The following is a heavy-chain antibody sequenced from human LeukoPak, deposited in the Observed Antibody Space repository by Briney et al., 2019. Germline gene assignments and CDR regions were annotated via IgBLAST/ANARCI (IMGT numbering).Heavy chain of an antibody. V-gene: IGHV3-9*01. CDR3: ARGGSYGGYHSY. D-gene: IGHD4-23*01. CDR2: INWNSGSI. J-gene: IGHJ4*02. CDR1: GFSFDDYA. Sequence: GGSLRLSCAASGFSFDDYAMHWVRQAPGKGLEWVSGINWNSGSIDYAESVKGRFTISRDNAKNSLYLQMNSLRAEDTALYYCARGGSYGGYHSYWGQGTLVTVSS.